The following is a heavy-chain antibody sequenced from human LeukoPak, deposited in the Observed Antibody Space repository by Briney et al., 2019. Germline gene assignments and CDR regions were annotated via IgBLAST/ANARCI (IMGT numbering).Heavy chain of an antibody. CDR3: AKSGYNRFDY. J-gene: IGHJ4*02. CDR1: GFTFSSYE. Sequence: GGSLRLSCAASGFTFSSYEMNWVRQAPGKGLEWVSYISSSGSTYYADSVKGRFTISRDNSKNTLYLQMNSLRADDTAVYYCAKSGYNRFDYWGQGTLVTVSS. D-gene: IGHD5-24*01. CDR2: ISSSGST. V-gene: IGHV3-48*03.